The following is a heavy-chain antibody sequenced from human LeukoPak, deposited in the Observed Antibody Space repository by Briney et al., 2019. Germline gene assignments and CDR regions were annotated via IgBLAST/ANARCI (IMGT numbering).Heavy chain of an antibody. J-gene: IGHJ4*02. D-gene: IGHD5-24*01. CDR2: VHYSGAT. CDR1: GGSISSGTYY. V-gene: IGHV4-39*01. CDR3: GGHNFYSFAY. Sequence: KASETLSLTCTVSGGSISSGTYYWGWIRQPPGKGLEWIGSVHYSGATYSNPSLKSRVTMSVDTSKNQFSLKLTSVTAADTAVYYCGGHNFYSFAYWGQGTLVTVSS.